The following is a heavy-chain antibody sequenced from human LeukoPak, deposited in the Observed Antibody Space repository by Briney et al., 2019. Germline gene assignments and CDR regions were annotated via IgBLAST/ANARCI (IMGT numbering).Heavy chain of an antibody. CDR1: GFTFSSYA. J-gene: IGHJ3*02. V-gene: IGHV3-30*04. D-gene: IGHD6-13*01. CDR2: ISYDGSNK. CDR3: ARWSTAALDAFDI. Sequence: GGSLRLSCAASGFTFSSYAMHWVRQAPGKGLEWVAVISYDGSNKYYADSVKGRFTISRDNSKNTLYLQMNSLRAEDTAVYYCARWSTAALDAFDIWGQGTTVTVSS.